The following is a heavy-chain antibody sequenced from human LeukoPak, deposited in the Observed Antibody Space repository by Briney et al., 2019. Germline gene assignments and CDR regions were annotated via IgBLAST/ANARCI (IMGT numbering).Heavy chain of an antibody. CDR3: AKDPTVTGAFDI. J-gene: IGHJ3*02. V-gene: IGHV3-23*01. CDR2: IRGSGGST. Sequence: GGSLRLSCAASGFTFSSYAMGWVRQAPGKGLEWVSAIRGSGGSTYYADSVKGRFTISRDNSKNTLYLQMNSLRAEDTAVYYCAKDPTVTGAFDIWGQGTMVTVSS. D-gene: IGHD6-19*01. CDR1: GFTFSSYA.